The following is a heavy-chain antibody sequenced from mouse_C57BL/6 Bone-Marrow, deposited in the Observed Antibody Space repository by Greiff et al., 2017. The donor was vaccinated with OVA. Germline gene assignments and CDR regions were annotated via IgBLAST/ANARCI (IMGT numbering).Heavy chain of an antibody. CDR3: AREGGLTTVVADFDY. J-gene: IGHJ2*01. Sequence: QVQLQQSGAELVKPGASVKMSCKASSYTFTSYWITWVKQRPGQGLEWIGDIYPGSGSTNYNEKFKSKATLTVDTSSSTAYMQLSSLTSEDSAVYYCAREGGLTTVVADFDYWGQGTTLTVSS. CDR2: IYPGSGST. V-gene: IGHV1-55*01. CDR1: SYTFTSYW. D-gene: IGHD1-1*01.